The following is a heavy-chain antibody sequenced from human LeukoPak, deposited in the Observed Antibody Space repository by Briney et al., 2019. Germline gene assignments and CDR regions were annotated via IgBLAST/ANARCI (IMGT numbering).Heavy chain of an antibody. CDR2: IIPIFGTA. Sequence: GAPVKVSCKASGGTFSSYAISWVRQAPGQGLEWMGGIIPIFGTANYAQKFQGRVTITADESTSTAYMELSSLRSEDTAVYYCARSSRKDIVVVPTPVFDYWGQGTLVTVSS. J-gene: IGHJ4*02. V-gene: IGHV1-69*13. D-gene: IGHD2-2*01. CDR1: GGTFSSYA. CDR3: ARSSRKDIVVVPTPVFDY.